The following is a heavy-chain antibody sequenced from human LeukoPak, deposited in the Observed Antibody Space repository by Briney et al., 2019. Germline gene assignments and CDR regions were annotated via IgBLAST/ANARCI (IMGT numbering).Heavy chain of an antibody. CDR2: ISAYNGNT. J-gene: IGHJ6*02. CDR1: GYTFTIYG. D-gene: IGHD3-10*01. CDR3: AREQLPVPFGELLSAYYYGMDV. Sequence: ASVKVSCKASGYTFTIYGISWVRQAPGQGLEWMGWISAYNGNTNYEQKRQGRVTMTTDTSTSTAYMELRSLRSDDTAVYYCAREQLPVPFGELLSAYYYGMDVWGQGTTVTVSS. V-gene: IGHV1-18*01.